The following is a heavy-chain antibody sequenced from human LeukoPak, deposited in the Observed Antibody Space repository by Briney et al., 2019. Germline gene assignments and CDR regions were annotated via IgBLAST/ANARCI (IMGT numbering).Heavy chain of an antibody. CDR3: ARSSGYYFDY. D-gene: IGHD6-25*01. V-gene: IGHV4-61*05. Sequence: PSETLSLTCNVSGDSISSTTFYWGWIRQPPGKGLEWIGYIYYSGSTNYNPSLKSRVTISVDTSKNQFSLKLSSVTAADTAVYYCARSSGYYFDYWGQGTLVTVSS. CDR2: IYYSGST. J-gene: IGHJ4*02. CDR1: GDSISSTTFY.